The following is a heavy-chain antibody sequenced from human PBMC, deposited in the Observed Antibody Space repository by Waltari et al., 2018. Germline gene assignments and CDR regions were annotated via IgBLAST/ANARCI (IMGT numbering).Heavy chain of an antibody. Sequence: EVQLVQSGAEVKKPGESLKISCKGSGYSFTSYWIGWVRQMPGKGLEWMGIIYPGDSDTRYSPSLQGQVTISADKSISTAYLQWSSLKASDTAMYYCARHPDYYDSSGYYEFDNWGQGTLVTVSS. V-gene: IGHV5-51*01. CDR3: ARHPDYYDSSGYYEFDN. J-gene: IGHJ4*02. CDR2: IYPGDSDT. CDR1: GYSFTSYW. D-gene: IGHD3-22*01.